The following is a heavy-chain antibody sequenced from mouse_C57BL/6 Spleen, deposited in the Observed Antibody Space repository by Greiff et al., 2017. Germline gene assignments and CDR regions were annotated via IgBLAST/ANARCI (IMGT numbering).Heavy chain of an antibody. CDR1: GFTFSSYT. J-gene: IGHJ3*01. CDR2: ISGGGGNT. V-gene: IGHV5-9*01. Sequence: VQLKESGGGLVKPGGSLKLSCAASGFTFSSYTMSWVRQTPEKRLEWVATISGGGGNTYYPDSVKGRFTISRDNAKNTLYLQMSSLRSEDTALYYCARQLRLQESWFAYWGQGTLVTVSA. CDR3: ARQLRLQESWFAY. D-gene: IGHD3-2*02.